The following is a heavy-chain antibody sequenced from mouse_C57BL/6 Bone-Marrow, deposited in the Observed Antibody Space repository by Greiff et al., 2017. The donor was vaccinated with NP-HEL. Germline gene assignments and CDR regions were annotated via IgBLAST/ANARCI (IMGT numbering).Heavy chain of an antibody. CDR1: GYTFTSYW. V-gene: IGHV1-52*01. CDR2: IDPSDSET. D-gene: IGHD2-4*01. CDR3: ARGDYEGDYFDY. J-gene: IGHJ2*01. Sequence: QVQLQQPGAELVRPGSSVKLSCKASGYTFTSYWMHWVKQRPIQGLEWIGNIDPSDSETHYNQKFKDKATLTVDKSSSTAYMELRSLTSEDSAVYFCARGDYEGDYFDYWGQGTTLTVSS.